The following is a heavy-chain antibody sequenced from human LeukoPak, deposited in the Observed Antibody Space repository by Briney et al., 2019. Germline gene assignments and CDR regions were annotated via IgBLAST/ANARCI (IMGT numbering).Heavy chain of an antibody. Sequence: SETLSLTCTVSGGSISSYYWSWIRQPPGKGLEWIGYSYCSGSTNYNPSLKSRVTISVDTSKNQFSLKLSSVTAADTAVYYCARTTEAHSWRTRYYHYYMDVWGKGTTVTVSS. CDR1: GGSISSYY. V-gene: IGHV4-59*01. D-gene: IGHD6-13*01. CDR2: SYCSGST. J-gene: IGHJ6*03. CDR3: ARTTEAHSWRTRYYHYYMDV.